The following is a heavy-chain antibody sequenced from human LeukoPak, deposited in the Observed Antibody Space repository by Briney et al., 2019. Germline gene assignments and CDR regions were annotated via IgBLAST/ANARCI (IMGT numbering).Heavy chain of an antibody. CDR1: GFTFSSYW. Sequence: GGSLRLSCAASGFTFSSYWMSWVRQAPGKGLEWVANIKQDGGEKYYVDSVKGRFTISRDNAKNSLYLQMNSLRAEDTAVYYCAREGYDILTGDAFDIWGQGTMVTVSS. J-gene: IGHJ3*02. CDR2: IKQDGGEK. V-gene: IGHV3-7*01. D-gene: IGHD3-9*01. CDR3: AREGYDILTGDAFDI.